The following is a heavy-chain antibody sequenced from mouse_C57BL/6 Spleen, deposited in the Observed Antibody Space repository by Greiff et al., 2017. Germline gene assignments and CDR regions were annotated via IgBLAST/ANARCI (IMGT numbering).Heavy chain of an antibody. Sequence: VQLQQSGAELVKPGASVKLSCTASGFNIQDYYMHWVKQRTEQGLEWIGRIDPEDGETKYAPKFPGKATITADTSSNTAYLQLSSLTSEDTAVYYCARDYRRDYAMDYWGQGTSVTVSS. D-gene: IGHD2-12*01. CDR2: IDPEDGET. V-gene: IGHV14-2*01. CDR1: GFNIQDYY. J-gene: IGHJ4*01. CDR3: ARDYRRDYAMDY.